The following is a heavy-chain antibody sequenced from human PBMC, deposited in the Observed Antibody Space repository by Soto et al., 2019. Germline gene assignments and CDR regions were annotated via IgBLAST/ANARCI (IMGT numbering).Heavy chain of an antibody. CDR2: IVVGAGNT. CDR3: AAELYSGGRCCSFDI. Sequence: QMQVVQSGPEVKTPGTSVKVSCKASGFTFSNSAVQWVRQAHGQRLEWMGWIVVGAGNTNYAQELQGRLTITRDVSTNTAYMELRSLRSEDTAVYYCAAELYSGGRCCSFDIWGQGTMVTVSS. J-gene: IGHJ3*02. CDR1: GFTFSNSA. D-gene: IGHD2-15*01. V-gene: IGHV1-58*01.